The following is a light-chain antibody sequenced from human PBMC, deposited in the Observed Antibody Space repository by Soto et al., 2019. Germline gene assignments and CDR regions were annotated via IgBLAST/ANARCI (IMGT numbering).Light chain of an antibody. CDR2: DAT. J-gene: IGKJ1*01. Sequence: DIQMTQHKSSLSGSVGDRVTITCRASQSISSYLNWYQQRPGKAPNLLIYDATRLHSGVPPRFSGSGYGTDFTLTITSLQLEDFATYYCQQSDVSPRTFGQGTKVDIK. V-gene: IGKV1-39*01. CDR1: QSISSY. CDR3: QQSDVSPRT.